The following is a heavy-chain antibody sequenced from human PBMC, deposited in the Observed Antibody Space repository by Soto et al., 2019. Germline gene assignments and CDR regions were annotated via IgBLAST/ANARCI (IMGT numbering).Heavy chain of an antibody. J-gene: IGHJ5*02. Sequence: PGGSLRLSCAASGFTFSAYNTNWVRQPPGKGLEWVSSITSSSSSIYYADSLKGRFTISRDNAKNSLYLQMNSLRAEDTAVYYCASHYGDNGWFDPWGQGTLVTVSS. D-gene: IGHD4-17*01. CDR1: GFTFSAYN. CDR2: ITSSSSSI. CDR3: ASHYGDNGWFDP. V-gene: IGHV3-21*06.